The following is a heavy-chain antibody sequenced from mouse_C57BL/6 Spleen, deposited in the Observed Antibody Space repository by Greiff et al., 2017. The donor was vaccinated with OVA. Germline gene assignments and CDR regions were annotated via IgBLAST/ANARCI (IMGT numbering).Heavy chain of an antibody. CDR3: ARTITTVVATPHFDY. CDR1: GYTFTSYW. D-gene: IGHD1-1*01. V-gene: IGHV1-72*01. Sequence: QVQLQQPGAELVKPGASVKLSCKASGYTFTSYWMHWVKQRPGRGLEWIGRIDPNSGGTKYNEKFQSKATLTVDKPSSTAYMQLSSLTSDDSAVYYCARTITTVVATPHFDYWGQGTTLTVSS. J-gene: IGHJ2*01. CDR2: IDPNSGGT.